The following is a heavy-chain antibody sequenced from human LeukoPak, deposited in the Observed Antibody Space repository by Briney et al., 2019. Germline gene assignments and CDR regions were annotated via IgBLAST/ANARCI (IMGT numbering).Heavy chain of an antibody. CDR2: IYSGGST. V-gene: IGHV3-53*01. J-gene: IGHJ4*02. CDR3: ARGRYGSSGYRFDY. CDR1: GFTVSSNY. Sequence: SGGTLRLSCAASGFTVSSNYMSWVRQAPGKGLEWVSVIYSGGSTYYADSVKGRFSISRDNSKNTLYLQMNSLRAEDTAVYYCARGRYGSSGYRFDYWGQGTLVTVSS. D-gene: IGHD3-22*01.